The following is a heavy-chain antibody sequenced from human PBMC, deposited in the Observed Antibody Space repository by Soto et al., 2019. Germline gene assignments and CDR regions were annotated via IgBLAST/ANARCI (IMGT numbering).Heavy chain of an antibody. CDR3: ARGTGIAVAGSQYFQH. V-gene: IGHV4-34*01. CDR2: INHSGST. J-gene: IGHJ1*01. CDR1: GGSFSGYY. D-gene: IGHD6-19*01. Sequence: SETLSLTCAVYGGSFSGYYWSWIRQPPGKGLEWIGEINHSGSTNYNPSLKSRVTISVDTSKNQFSLKLSSVTAADTAVYYCARGTGIAVAGSQYFQHCGQGTLVTVSS.